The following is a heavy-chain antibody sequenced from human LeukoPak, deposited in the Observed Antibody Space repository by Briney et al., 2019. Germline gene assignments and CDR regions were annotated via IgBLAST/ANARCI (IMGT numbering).Heavy chain of an antibody. D-gene: IGHD5-12*01. CDR1: GFTFSSYG. CDR3: AREPPLGYSAYASLDY. CDR2: LRRDGSHI. Sequence: GGSLRLSCAASGFTFSSYGMHWVRQAPGKGLEGVAGLRRDGSHIYNADSVKGRFSVSRDNSKSTLYLQMNSLSAEDTAVYYCAREPPLGYSAYASLDYWGQGTLPPSPQ. V-gene: IGHV3-33*01. J-gene: IGHJ4*02.